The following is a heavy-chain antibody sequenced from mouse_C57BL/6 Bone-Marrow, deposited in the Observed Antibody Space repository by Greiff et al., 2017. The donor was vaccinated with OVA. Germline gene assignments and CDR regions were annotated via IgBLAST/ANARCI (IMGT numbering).Heavy chain of an antibody. CDR3: ARRRPFAY. D-gene: IGHD1-2*01. Sequence: QVQLKQSGAELARPGASVKLSCKASGYTFTSYGISWVKQRTGQGLEWIGEIYPRSGNTYYNEKFKGKATLTADKSSSTAYMELRSLTSEDSAVYFCARRRPFAYWGQGTLVTVSA. CDR2: IYPRSGNT. V-gene: IGHV1-81*01. CDR1: GYTFTSYG. J-gene: IGHJ3*01.